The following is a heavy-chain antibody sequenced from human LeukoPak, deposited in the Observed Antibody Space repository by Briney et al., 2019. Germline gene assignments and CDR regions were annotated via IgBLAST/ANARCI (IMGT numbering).Heavy chain of an antibody. V-gene: IGHV3-64D*09. D-gene: IGHD3-16*01. Sequence: GGSLRLSCSASGFTFSNYTMHWVRQAPGKGLEYVSSISSNGGSTYSADSVKGRFTISRDNSKNTLYLQMSSLRAEDTAVYYCARYDLRWGTSDAFDIWGQGTMVTVSS. J-gene: IGHJ3*02. CDR2: ISSNGGST. CDR3: ARYDLRWGTSDAFDI. CDR1: GFTFSNYT.